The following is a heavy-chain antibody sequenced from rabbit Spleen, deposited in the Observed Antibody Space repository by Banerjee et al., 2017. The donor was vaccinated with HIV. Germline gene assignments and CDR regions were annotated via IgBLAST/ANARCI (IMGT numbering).Heavy chain of an antibody. D-gene: IGHD2-1*01. CDR3: VRDRANIGGDYGPYYFDL. V-gene: IGHV1S7*01. CDR2: IYAARGTT. Sequence: QLKESGGCLVQPGGSLKLSFKASGFTLSSSSMHLVRQAPGKGLEWIGIIYAARGTTDYASWVNGRFTSSRHNAQNTLYLQLNSLTAADTATYCCVRDRANIGGDYGPYYFDLWGPGTLVTVS. CDR1: GFTLSSSS. J-gene: IGHJ4*01.